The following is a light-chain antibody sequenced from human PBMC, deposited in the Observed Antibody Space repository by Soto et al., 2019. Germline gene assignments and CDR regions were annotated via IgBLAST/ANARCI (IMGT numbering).Light chain of an antibody. CDR3: ATWDKGLSAWV. CDR2: DNN. Sequence: QSVLTQPPSMSAAPGQKVTFSCSGSSSNIGNDYVSWYQHFPGTAPKLLIYDNNKRPPGIPDRFSASKSGTSATLGITGLQTGDEADYYCATWDKGLSAWVFGGGTKLTVL. V-gene: IGLV1-51*01. CDR1: SSNIGNDY. J-gene: IGLJ3*02.